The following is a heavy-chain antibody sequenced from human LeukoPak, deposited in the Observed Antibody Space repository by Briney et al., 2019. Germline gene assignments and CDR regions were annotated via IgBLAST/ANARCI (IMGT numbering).Heavy chain of an antibody. D-gene: IGHD1-14*01. CDR1: GFTFSSYA. V-gene: IGHV3-30-3*01. CDR2: ISYDGSNK. J-gene: IGHJ4*02. Sequence: PGGSLRLSCAASGFTFSSYAMHWVRQAPGKGLEWVAVISYDGSNKYYADSVKGRFTISRDNSKNTLYLQMNSLRAEDTAVYYCARVAVAITPVDYWGQGTLVTVSS. CDR3: ARVAVAITPVDY.